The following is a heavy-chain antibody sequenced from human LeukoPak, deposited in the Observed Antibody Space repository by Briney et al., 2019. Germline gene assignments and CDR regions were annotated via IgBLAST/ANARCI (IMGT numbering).Heavy chain of an antibody. J-gene: IGHJ4*02. D-gene: IGHD2-2*01. CDR2: IYYSGST. Sequence: MTSETLSLTCTVSGGSISSYYWSWIRQPPGKGLEWFGYIYYSGSTNYNPSLKSRVTISVDTSRNQFSLKLSSVTAADTAVYYCAGGACSSTSCFDYWGQGTLVTVSS. CDR3: AGGACSSTSCFDY. CDR1: GGSISSYY. V-gene: IGHV4-59*08.